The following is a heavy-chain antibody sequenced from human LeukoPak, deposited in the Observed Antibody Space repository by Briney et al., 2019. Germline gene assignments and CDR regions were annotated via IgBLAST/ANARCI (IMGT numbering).Heavy chain of an antibody. CDR1: GGSISSGGYS. J-gene: IGHJ1*01. CDR2: IYHSGST. CDR3: ARSSGRNAEYFQH. V-gene: IGHV4-30-2*01. D-gene: IGHD3-22*01. Sequence: PSETLSLTCAVSGGSISSGGYSWSWIRQPPGKGLEWIGYIYHSGSTYYNPSLKSRVTISVDRSKNQFSLKLSPVTAADTAVYYCARSSGRNAEYFQHWGQGTLVTVSS.